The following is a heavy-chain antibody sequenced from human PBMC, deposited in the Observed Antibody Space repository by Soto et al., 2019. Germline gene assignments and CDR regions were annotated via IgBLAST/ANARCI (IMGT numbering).Heavy chain of an antibody. CDR1: GFTFSSYG. CDR3: AKDLGGSAADDGYYYYGMDV. CDR2: ISYDGSNK. V-gene: IGHV3-30*18. D-gene: IGHD1-26*01. J-gene: IGHJ6*02. Sequence: PGGSLRLSCAASGFTFSSYGMHWVRQAPGKGLEWVAVISYDGSNKYYADSVKGRFTISRDNSKNTLYLQMNSLRAEDTAVYYCAKDLGGSAADDGYYYYGMDVWGQGTTVTVSS.